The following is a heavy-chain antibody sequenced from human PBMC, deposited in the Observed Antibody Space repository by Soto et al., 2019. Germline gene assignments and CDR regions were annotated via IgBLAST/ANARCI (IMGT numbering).Heavy chain of an antibody. Sequence: VKVSCKASGYTFTSYYMHWVRQAPGQGLEWMGIIIPSVGSTNYAQKFQGRVTMTRDTSTSTAYMELRSLRSDDTAVYYCARGGPGGSYLRYGMDVWGQGTTVTVSS. D-gene: IGHD1-26*01. CDR3: ARGGPGGSYLRYGMDV. CDR1: GYTFTSYY. J-gene: IGHJ6*02. V-gene: IGHV1-46*01. CDR2: IIPSVGST.